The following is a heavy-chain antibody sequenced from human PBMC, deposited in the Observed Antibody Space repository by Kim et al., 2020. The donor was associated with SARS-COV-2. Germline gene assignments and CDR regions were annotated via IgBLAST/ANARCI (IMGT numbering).Heavy chain of an antibody. D-gene: IGHD4-17*01. Sequence: YADSVKGRFTISRDNSKNTLYLQMNSLRAEDTAVYYCAKVGRGTVTSFDYWGQGTLVTVSS. CDR3: AKVGRGTVTSFDY. J-gene: IGHJ4*02. V-gene: IGHV3-23*01.